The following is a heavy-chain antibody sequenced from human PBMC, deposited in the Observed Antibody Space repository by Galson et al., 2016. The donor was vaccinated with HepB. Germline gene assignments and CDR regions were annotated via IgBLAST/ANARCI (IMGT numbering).Heavy chain of an antibody. V-gene: IGHV3-23*01. CDR2: ISRSGDST. CDR3: VQGSTAPAV. J-gene: IGHJ6*04. CDR1: GFTFSNHG. Sequence: SLRLSCAASGFTFSNHGMTWVRQAPGKGLEVVSSISRSGDSTDYADSVKGRFTIFRDNSKNTLSLQMNSLTADDTAIYYCVQGSTAPAVWGKGTTVTVSS. D-gene: IGHD1-26*01.